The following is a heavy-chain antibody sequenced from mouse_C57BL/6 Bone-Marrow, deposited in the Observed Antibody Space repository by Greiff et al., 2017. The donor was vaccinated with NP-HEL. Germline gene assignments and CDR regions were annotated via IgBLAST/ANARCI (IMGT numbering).Heavy chain of an antibody. J-gene: IGHJ4*01. CDR1: GYTFTSYG. CDR3: ARDIGTTVVTSMDY. V-gene: IGHV1-81*01. D-gene: IGHD1-1*01. Sequence: VQLQQSGAELARPGASVKLSCKASGYTFTSYGISWVKQRTGQGLEWIGEIYPSSGNTYYNEKFKGKATLTADKSSSTAYMELRSLTSEDSAVYFCARDIGTTVVTSMDYWGQGTSVTVSS. CDR2: IYPSSGNT.